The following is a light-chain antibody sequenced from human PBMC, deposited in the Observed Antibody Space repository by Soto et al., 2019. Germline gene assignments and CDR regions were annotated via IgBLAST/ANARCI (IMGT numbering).Light chain of an antibody. Sequence: EIVMTQSPATLSVSPGERATLSCRASQSIGINFAWNQQKLGQAPRLLISGASIRAIGIPARFSGSGSGTEVTLTISSLQSEDFGVCYCQEYSDWPPSITFGQGTRLEMK. CDR1: QSIGIN. J-gene: IGKJ5*01. CDR2: GAS. V-gene: IGKV3D-15*01. CDR3: QEYSDWPPSIT.